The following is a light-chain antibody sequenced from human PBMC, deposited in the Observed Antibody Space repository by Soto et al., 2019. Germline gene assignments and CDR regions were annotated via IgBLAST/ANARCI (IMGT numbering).Light chain of an antibody. CDR3: QQSYNSPQT. CDR1: QSVSNNY. CDR2: GAS. Sequence: EIVLTQSPGTLSLSPGERATLSCRASQSVSNNYLAWYQQKPGQAPRLLIYGASSRATGIPDRFSGSGSGTDFTLTISSLQPEDFATYSCQQSYNSPQTFGQGTKVDNK. V-gene: IGKV3-20*01. J-gene: IGKJ1*01.